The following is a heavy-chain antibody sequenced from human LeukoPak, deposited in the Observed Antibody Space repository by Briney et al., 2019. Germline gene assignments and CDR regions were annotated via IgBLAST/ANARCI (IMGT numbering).Heavy chain of an antibody. CDR1: GYTFTGYY. D-gene: IGHD3-9*01. J-gene: IGHJ4*02. CDR2: INPDSGDT. V-gene: IGHV1-8*02. CDR3: ARGLGDYNTDWFPVSGY. Sequence: VASVKVSCKASGYTFTGYYMHWVRQAPGQGLEWMGWINPDSGDTGYAQKFQGRVTMTRDTSISTAYMELSSLQSEDTAIYYCARGLGDYNTDWFPVSGYWGQGTLVTVSS.